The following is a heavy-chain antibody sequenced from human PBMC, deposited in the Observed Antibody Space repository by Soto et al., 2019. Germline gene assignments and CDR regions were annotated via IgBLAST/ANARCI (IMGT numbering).Heavy chain of an antibody. J-gene: IGHJ4*02. CDR1: GGSISSYY. V-gene: IGHV4-59*01. CDR2: IYYSGST. D-gene: IGHD3-10*01. Sequence: PSETLSLTCPFSGGSISSYYWSWIRQPPGKGLEWIGYIYYSGSTNYNPSLKSRVTISVDTSKNQFSLKLSSVTAADTAVYYCASGVGKEGFGEFNFDYWGQGTLVTVSS. CDR3: ASGVGKEGFGEFNFDY.